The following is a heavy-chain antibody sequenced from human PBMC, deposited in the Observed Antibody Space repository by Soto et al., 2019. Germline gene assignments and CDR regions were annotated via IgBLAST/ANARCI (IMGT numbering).Heavy chain of an antibody. CDR2: MNPNSGNT. Sequence: ASVKVSCKASGYTFTSYDINWVRQATGQGFEWMGWMNPNSGNTGYAQKFQGRVTMTRDTSITTAYMELSSLRSEDTAVYYYGSGSQNSERFDPWGQGTLVTVSS. J-gene: IGHJ5*02. CDR1: GYTFTSYD. V-gene: IGHV1-8*01. D-gene: IGHD3-10*01. CDR3: GSGSQNSERFDP.